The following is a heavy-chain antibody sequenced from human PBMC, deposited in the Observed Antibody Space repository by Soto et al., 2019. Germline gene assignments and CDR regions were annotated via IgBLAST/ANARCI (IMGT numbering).Heavy chain of an antibody. CDR2: IHPGDSDT. CDR3: ARQRAGRDNWNYFPGSSYMDV. CDR1: GYSFTSYW. D-gene: IGHD1-7*01. V-gene: IGHV5-51*01. Sequence: PGESLKISCKGSGYSFTSYWIGWVRQMPGKGLEWMGIIHPGDSDTRYSPSFQGQVTISADKSISTAYLQWSSLKASDTAMYYCARQRAGRDNWNYFPGSSYMDVWGKGTTVTVSS. J-gene: IGHJ6*03.